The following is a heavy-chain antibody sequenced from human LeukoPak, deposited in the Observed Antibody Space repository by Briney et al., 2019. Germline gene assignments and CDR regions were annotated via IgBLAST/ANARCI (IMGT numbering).Heavy chain of an antibody. CDR2: INHSGST. CDR3: ARDCSSTGCHYYYYMDV. V-gene: IGHV4-34*01. CDR1: GGSFSGYY. D-gene: IGHD2-2*01. Sequence: SETLSLTCAVYGGSFSGYYWSWIRQPPGKGLEWIGEINHSGSTNYNPSLKSRVTISVDTSKNQFSLKLSSVTAADTAVYYCARDCSSTGCHYYYYMDVWGKGTTVTVSS. J-gene: IGHJ6*03.